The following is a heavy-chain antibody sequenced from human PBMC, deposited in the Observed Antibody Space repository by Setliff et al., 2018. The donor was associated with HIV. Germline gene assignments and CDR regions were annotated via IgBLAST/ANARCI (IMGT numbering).Heavy chain of an antibody. CDR1: GFIFSKYF. CDR2: IDGSGATI. CDR3: ARRETGALYFGTFYYYGMDV. V-gene: IGHV3-11*04. Sequence: LRLSCVGSGFIFSKYFLTWVRQAPGKGLEWVSIIDGSGATIYYADFVKGRFTISRDDAKNSLYLQMNSLKAEDTAVYYCARRETGALYFGTFYYYGMDVWGQGTTVTVSS. D-gene: IGHD3-10*01. J-gene: IGHJ6*02.